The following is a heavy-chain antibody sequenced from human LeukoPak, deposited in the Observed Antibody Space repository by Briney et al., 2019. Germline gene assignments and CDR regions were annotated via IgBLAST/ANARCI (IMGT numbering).Heavy chain of an antibody. CDR1: GYTFTSSA. CDR2: INTNTGTP. CDR3: ATDLKKGDSGCFDY. J-gene: IGHJ4*02. Sequence: ASVKVSCKASGYTFTSSALNWVRQAPGQGLEWMGWINTNTGTPTYAQGFTGRFVFSLDTSVSTAYLQISSLKAEDTAVYYCATDLKKGDSGCFDYWGQGTLVTASS. D-gene: IGHD6-19*01. V-gene: IGHV7-4-1*02.